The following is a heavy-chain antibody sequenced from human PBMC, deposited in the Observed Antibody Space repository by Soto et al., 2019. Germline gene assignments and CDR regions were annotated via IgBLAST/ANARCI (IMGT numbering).Heavy chain of an antibody. Sequence: GPRGSSETPSLTCTFSGESRSTYYWSWIRQPPGKGLEWIEYISSIGKTNYTPSLKGRVTMSIDPSKNQSSLKVTSVTPADTAFYYCAFQRGYRGSPIDFGGQGTQVTVSS. V-gene: IGHV4-59*01. J-gene: IGHJ4*02. CDR1: GESRSTYY. D-gene: IGHD2-15*01. CDR3: AFQRGYRGSPIDF. CDR2: ISSIGKT.